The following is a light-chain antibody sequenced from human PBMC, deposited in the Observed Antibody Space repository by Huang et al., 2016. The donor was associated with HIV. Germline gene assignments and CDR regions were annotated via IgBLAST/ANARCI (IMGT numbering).Light chain of an antibody. V-gene: IGKV3-15*01. J-gene: IGKJ4*01. Sequence: EIVLTQSPATLSVSPGESATLSCRASQGVNNNLAWYQQKPGQAPRLLIYDASTRASWIPARFSGSGTGTEFTLTISSLQSEDLAVYHCQHYNNWPRTFGGGTKVEIK. CDR2: DAS. CDR1: QGVNNN. CDR3: QHYNNWPRT.